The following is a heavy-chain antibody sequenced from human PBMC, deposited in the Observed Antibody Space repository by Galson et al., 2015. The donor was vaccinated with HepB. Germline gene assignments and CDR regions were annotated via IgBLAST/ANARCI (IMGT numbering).Heavy chain of an antibody. J-gene: IGHJ3*02. CDR2: ISKGGDII. Sequence: SLRLSCAASGFTFSRYAMNWVRQAPGKGLEWVSYISKGGDIIFYADSVKGRLTISRDTAQNSVSLLMNNLRADDTAVYYCARVSLRASDIWGQGTLVTVSS. CDR3: ARVSLRASDI. V-gene: IGHV3-48*01. CDR1: GFTFSRYA. D-gene: IGHD3-10*01.